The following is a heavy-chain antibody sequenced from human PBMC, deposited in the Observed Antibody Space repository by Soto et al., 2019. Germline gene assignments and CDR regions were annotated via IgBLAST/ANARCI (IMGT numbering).Heavy chain of an antibody. CDR1: GFTFSSYG. Sequence: QVQLVESGGGVVQPGRSLRLSCAASGFTFSSYGMHWVRQAPGKGLEWVAVIWYDGSNKYYADSVKGRFTISRDNSKNTLYLQMNSLRAEDTAVYYCARPDSSGWPLSPAGFDYWGQGTLVTVSS. D-gene: IGHD6-19*01. J-gene: IGHJ4*02. CDR2: IWYDGSNK. V-gene: IGHV3-33*01. CDR3: ARPDSSGWPLSPAGFDY.